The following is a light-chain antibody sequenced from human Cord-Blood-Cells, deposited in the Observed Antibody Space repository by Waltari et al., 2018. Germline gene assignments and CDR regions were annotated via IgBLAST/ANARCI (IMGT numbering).Light chain of an antibody. Sequence: QSALTQPPSASGSPGQSVTIPCTGTSSDVGGYNYVSRYQQHPGTAPKLMIYGVSKRPSGLPDRFSGSKSGNTASLTVSGLQAEDEADYYCSSYAGSNNFVVFGGGTKLTVL. CDR3: SSYAGSNNFVV. J-gene: IGLJ2*01. CDR1: SSDVGGYNY. V-gene: IGLV2-8*01. CDR2: GVS.